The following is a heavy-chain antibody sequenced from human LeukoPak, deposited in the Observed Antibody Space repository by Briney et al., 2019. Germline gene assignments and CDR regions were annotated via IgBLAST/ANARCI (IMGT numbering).Heavy chain of an antibody. CDR3: ARDYASDY. J-gene: IGHJ4*02. CDR2: ISRSGDTI. V-gene: IGHV3-48*03. CDR1: GFTFSRYE. D-gene: IGHD3-10*01. Sequence: PGGSLRLSCAASGFTFSRYEMNWVRQAPGKGLEWVSYISRSGDTIYFADSVKARFTISTDNAKNSLYLQMSTLRAEDTAVYYCARDYASDYWGQGTLVTVSS.